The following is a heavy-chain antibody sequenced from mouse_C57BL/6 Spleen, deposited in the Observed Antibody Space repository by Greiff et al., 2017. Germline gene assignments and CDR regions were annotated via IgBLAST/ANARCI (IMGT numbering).Heavy chain of an antibody. CDR1: GFTFSDYY. D-gene: IGHD3-2*02. CDR3: ARQLRPHYYAMDY. J-gene: IGHJ4*01. V-gene: IGHV5-12*01. CDR2: ISNGGGST. Sequence: EVKLVESGGGLVQPEGSLKLSCAASGFTFSDYYMYWVRQTPEKRLEWVAYISNGGGSTYYPDTVKGRFTISRDNAKNALYLQMSRLKSEDTAMYYCARQLRPHYYAMDYWGQGTSVTVSS.